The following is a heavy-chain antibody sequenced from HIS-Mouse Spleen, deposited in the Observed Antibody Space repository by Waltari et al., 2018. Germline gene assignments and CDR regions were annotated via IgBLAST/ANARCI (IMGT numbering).Heavy chain of an antibody. CDR1: GFTFGSYA. J-gene: IGHJ3*02. V-gene: IGHV3-30-3*01. CDR2: ISYDGSNK. D-gene: IGHD6-19*01. Sequence: QVQLVESGGGVVQPGRSLRLSCAAAGFTFGSYAMHWVRQAPGKGLEWVAVISYDGSNKYYADSVKGRFTISRDNSKNTLYLQMNSLRAEDTAVYYCARVNGIAVAGTDAFDIWGQGTMVTVSS. CDR3: ARVNGIAVAGTDAFDI.